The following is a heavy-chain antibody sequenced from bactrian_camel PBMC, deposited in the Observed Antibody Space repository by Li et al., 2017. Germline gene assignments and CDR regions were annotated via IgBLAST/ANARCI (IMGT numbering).Heavy chain of an antibody. Sequence: QLVESGGGLVQFGGSLRLSCAASGFIFSNYYMSWVRQAPGKGLEWVSTINIGGDSTYYAESVKGRFTISRDNAKNTVYLHMDVLKSEDTALYYCATGAPYYNEYEANYFGYWGQGTQVTVS. V-gene: IGHV3S40*01. D-gene: IGHD4*01. J-gene: IGHJ6*01. CDR3: ATGAPYYNEYEANYFGY. CDR1: GFIFSNYY. CDR2: INIGGDST.